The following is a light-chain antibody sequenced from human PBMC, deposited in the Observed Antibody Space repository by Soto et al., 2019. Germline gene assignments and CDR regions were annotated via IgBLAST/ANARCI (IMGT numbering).Light chain of an antibody. V-gene: IGLV2-14*02. CDR2: HVT. J-gene: IGLJ1*01. Sequence: QSALTQPASVSGSPGQSITISCTATSSDFGIYDLVSWYQQYPGKAPKVMIYHVTYRPSGVSNRYSGSKSGNSASLTISGLQADDEADYYCCSLTTSHTYVFGSGTKLTVL. CDR1: SSDFGIYDL. CDR3: CSLTTSHTYV.